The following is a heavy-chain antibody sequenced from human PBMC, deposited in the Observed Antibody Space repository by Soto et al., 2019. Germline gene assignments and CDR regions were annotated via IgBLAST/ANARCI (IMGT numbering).Heavy chain of an antibody. Sequence: QVRLKESGPGLVRPSETLSLTCTVSGDSVTTNYWGWLRQSPGKGLEWIGPVSHTKGTNYNPSLKSRLTISMDASKNQFSLQLSSVTGADTAVYYCASAVGSLTLTDYFYFGMDVWGQGTTVIVSS. V-gene: IGHV4-59*02. J-gene: IGHJ6*02. D-gene: IGHD1-26*01. CDR2: VSHTKGT. CDR3: ASAVGSLTLTDYFYFGMDV. CDR1: GDSVTTNY.